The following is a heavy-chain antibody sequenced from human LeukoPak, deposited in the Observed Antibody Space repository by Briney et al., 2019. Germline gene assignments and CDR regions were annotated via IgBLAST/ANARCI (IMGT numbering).Heavy chain of an antibody. V-gene: IGHV4-59*01. Sequence: PSETLSLTCTVSGGSISSYYWSWIRQPPGKGLEWIGYIYYSGSTNYNPSLKSRVTMSVDTSNNQFSLKLSSVTAADTAVYYCARGGSVGANFDYWGQGTLVTVSS. CDR3: ARGGSVGANFDY. CDR1: GGSISSYY. D-gene: IGHD1-26*01. CDR2: IYYSGST. J-gene: IGHJ4*02.